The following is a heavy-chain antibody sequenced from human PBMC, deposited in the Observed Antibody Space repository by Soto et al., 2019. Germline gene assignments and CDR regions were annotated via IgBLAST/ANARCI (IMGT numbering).Heavy chain of an antibody. V-gene: IGHV3-23*01. Sequence: GGSLRLSCAASGFTFSSYAMSWVRQAPGKGLEWVSAISGSGGSTYYADSVKGRFTISRDNSKNTLYLQMNSLRDEDTAVYYCAKVKEGVAAAGTVYYYYGMDVWGQGTRVTVS. J-gene: IGHJ6*02. CDR3: AKVKEGVAAAGTVYYYYGMDV. CDR1: GFTFSSYA. D-gene: IGHD6-13*01. CDR2: ISGSGGST.